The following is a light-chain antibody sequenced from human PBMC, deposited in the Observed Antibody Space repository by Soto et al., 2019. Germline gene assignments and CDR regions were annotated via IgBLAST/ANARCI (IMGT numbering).Light chain of an antibody. Sequence: EVVLTQSPATLSLSPGERATLSCRASQSVTIYLAWYQQKPGQAPRLLIYDASNRAPGIPARFSGSGSGTDFTLTISSLEPEDFAVYNCQLRSNWQFTFGPGTKVDIK. CDR2: DAS. J-gene: IGKJ3*01. CDR1: QSVTIY. CDR3: QLRSNWQFT. V-gene: IGKV3-11*01.